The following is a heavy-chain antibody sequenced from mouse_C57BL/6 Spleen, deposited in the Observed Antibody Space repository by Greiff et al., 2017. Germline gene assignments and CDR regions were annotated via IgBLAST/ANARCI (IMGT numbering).Heavy chain of an antibody. J-gene: IGHJ4*01. CDR2: IDPSDSET. D-gene: IGHD1-1*01. CDR1: GYTFTSYW. CDR3: ARQYGSSPRARDY. Sequence: QVQLQQPGAELVRPGSSVKLSCKASGYTFTSYWMHWVKQRPIQGLEWIGNIDPSDSETHYNQKFKDKATLTVDKSSSTAYMQLSSLTSEDSAVYYCARQYGSSPRARDYWGQGTSVTVSS. V-gene: IGHV1-52*01.